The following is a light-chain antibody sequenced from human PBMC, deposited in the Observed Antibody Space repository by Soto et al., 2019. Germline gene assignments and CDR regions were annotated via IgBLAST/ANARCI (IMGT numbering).Light chain of an antibody. CDR2: DNN. J-gene: IGLJ2*01. CDR1: SSNIGNKY. CDR3: GTCDNNLRAVV. Sequence: QSVLTQPPSVSAAPGQKVTISCSGSSSNIGNKYVSWYQQLPGTAPKLLIYDNNKRPSGIPDRFSGSKSGTSATLGITGLPTGDEADYYGGTCDNNLRAVVFGGGTKVTGL. V-gene: IGLV1-51*01.